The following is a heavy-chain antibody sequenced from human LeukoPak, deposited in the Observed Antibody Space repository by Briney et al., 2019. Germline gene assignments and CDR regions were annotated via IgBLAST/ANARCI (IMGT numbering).Heavy chain of an antibody. CDR3: ARRVAVRPVYGFDI. CDR1: GGSISSYY. D-gene: IGHD6-6*01. J-gene: IGHJ3*02. Sequence: SETLSLTCTVSGGSISSYYWTWSRQPPGKGLEWIGYIYHSGATNYNPSLKSRVTISVDTSKNQFSLKLSSVTAADTAIYYCARRVAVRPVYGFDIWGQGTMVTVSS. V-gene: IGHV4-59*01. CDR2: IYHSGAT.